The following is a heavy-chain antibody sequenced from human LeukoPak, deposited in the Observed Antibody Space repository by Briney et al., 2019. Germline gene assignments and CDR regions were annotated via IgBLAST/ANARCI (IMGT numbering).Heavy chain of an antibody. V-gene: IGHV4-31*03. Sequence: SETLSLTCTVSGGSISSGGYSWSWIRQPPGKGLEWIGYIYYSGSTYYNPSLKSRVTISVDTSKNQFSLKLSSVTAADTAVYYCASGRITNYDFWSGYSPLIDYWGQGTLVTVSS. CDR3: ASGRITNYDFWSGYSPLIDY. CDR2: IYYSGST. D-gene: IGHD3-3*01. CDR1: GGSISSGGYS. J-gene: IGHJ4*02.